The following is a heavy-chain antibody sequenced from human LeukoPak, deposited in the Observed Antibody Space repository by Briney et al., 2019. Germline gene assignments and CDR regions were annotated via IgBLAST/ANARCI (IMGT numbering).Heavy chain of an antibody. D-gene: IGHD2-2*01. V-gene: IGHV3-7*03. Sequence: GGSLRLSCAASGFTFSSSWMHWVRQAPEKGLERVANIRQDGSDKYYVDSVKGRFTISRDNAKNSLYLQMNSLRAEDTAVYYCARVLSRYCSSAGCYDGVFDYWGQGTLVTVSS. J-gene: IGHJ4*02. CDR3: ARVLSRYCSSAGCYDGVFDY. CDR2: IRQDGSDK. CDR1: GFTFSSSW.